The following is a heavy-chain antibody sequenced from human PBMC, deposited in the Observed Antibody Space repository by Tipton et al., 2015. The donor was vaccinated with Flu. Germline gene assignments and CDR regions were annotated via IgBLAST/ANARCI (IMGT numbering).Heavy chain of an antibody. V-gene: IGHV4-39*07. J-gene: IGHJ3*02. CDR2: MLYGGST. CDR1: GGSIRSSSYY. Sequence: TLSLTCTVSGGSIRSSSYYWGWIRQPPGKGPEWIGSMLYGGSTYYNPSLESRVTIPLDTSKNQFSLKLSSVTAADTAVYYCARDLRGCSGYTGGDAFDMWGRGLMVFVSS. D-gene: IGHD5-12*01. CDR3: ARDLRGCSGYTGGDAFDM.